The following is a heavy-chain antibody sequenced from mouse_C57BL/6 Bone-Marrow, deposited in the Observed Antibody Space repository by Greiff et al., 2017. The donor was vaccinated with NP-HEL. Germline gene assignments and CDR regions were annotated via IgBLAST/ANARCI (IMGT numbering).Heavy chain of an antibody. J-gene: IGHJ3*01. CDR3: ARQGGYYSFAY. CDR1: GFTFSSYG. D-gene: IGHD2-3*01. V-gene: IGHV5-6*01. Sequence: EVQLVESGGDLVKPGGSLKLSCAASGFTFSSYGMSWVRQTPDKRLEWVATISSGGSYTYYPDSVQGRFTISRDNAKNTLYLQMSSLKSEDTAMYYCARQGGYYSFAYWGQGTLVTVSA. CDR2: ISSGGSYT.